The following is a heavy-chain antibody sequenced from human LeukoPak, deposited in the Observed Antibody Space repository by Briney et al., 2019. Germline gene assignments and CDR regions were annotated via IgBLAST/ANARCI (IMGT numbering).Heavy chain of an antibody. V-gene: IGHV3-49*03. CDR2: IRSKAYGGTT. Sequence: GGSLRLSCAASGFTFSSYSMNWFRQAPGKGLEWVGFIRSKAYGGTTEYAASVKGRFTISRDDSKSIAYLQMNSLKTEDTAVYYCTRRRRFGSVDYWGQGTLVTASS. CDR3: TRRRRFGSVDY. J-gene: IGHJ4*02. D-gene: IGHD3-10*01. CDR1: GFTFSSYS.